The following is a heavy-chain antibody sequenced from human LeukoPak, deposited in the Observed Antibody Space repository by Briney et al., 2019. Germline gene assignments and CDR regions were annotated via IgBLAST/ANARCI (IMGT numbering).Heavy chain of an antibody. D-gene: IGHD1/OR15-1a*01. V-gene: IGHV2-70*04. CDR2: IEWDEDE. CDR3: ALSLNNAAYFAY. J-gene: IGHJ4*02. Sequence: AGPALLKPAAALTLTFTFSGRVPPTHAMRVSWIRQPPGKAREGLSPIEWDEDEFYNRHLNTRLTISTATSKNHVVLTMTNMDPVDTATYYCALSLNNAAYFAYWGQGTLVTVSS. CDR1: GRVPPTHAMR.